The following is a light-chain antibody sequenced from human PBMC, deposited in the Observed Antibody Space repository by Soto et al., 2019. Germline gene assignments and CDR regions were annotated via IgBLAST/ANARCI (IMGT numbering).Light chain of an antibody. CDR2: GAS. CDR3: QQYNKWPLT. V-gene: IGKV3D-15*01. Sequence: EKVMTQSPATLSVSPGERATLSCRASQSVTSNLAWYQQKPGQAPRLLIYGASIRATGIPARFIGSGSGTEFTLTISSLQSEDFAVYYCQQYNKWPLTFGGGTKVENK. CDR1: QSVTSN. J-gene: IGKJ4*01.